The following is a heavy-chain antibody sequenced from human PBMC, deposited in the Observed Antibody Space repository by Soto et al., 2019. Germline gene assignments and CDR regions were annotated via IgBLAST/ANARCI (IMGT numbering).Heavy chain of an antibody. CDR1: GGTFGRYA. V-gene: IGHV1-69*01. CDR3: ARDGTLYDSSGYYYLY. D-gene: IGHD3-22*01. Sequence: QVQLVQSGAEVKKPGSSVKVSCKASGGTFGRYAISWVRQPPGQGLEWMGGIIPMFVKANYAQKFKGRITITADESTSTGYMELRSLISEDTAVYYCARDGTLYDSSGYYYLYWGQGTLVSVSS. J-gene: IGHJ4*02. CDR2: IIPMFVKA.